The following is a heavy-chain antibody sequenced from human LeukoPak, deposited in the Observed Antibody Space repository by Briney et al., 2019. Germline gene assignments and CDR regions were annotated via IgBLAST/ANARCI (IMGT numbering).Heavy chain of an antibody. Sequence: TGGSLRLSCAPSGFTVSNNYMRCVRQAPGRGLEWVSVIYTDGSTYYADSVKGRFIISRDNSKNTLYLQMNSLRAEDTAVYYCARGWRAAAGNWGQGTLVAVSS. CDR1: GFTVSNNY. J-gene: IGHJ4*02. V-gene: IGHV3-66*01. D-gene: IGHD6-13*01. CDR3: ARGWRAAAGN. CDR2: IYTDGST.